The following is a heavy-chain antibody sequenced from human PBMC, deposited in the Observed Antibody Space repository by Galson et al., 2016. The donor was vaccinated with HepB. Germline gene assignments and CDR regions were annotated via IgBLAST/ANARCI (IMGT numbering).Heavy chain of an antibody. CDR2: INHSGTT. D-gene: IGHD1-14*01. J-gene: IGHJ3*02. CDR3: ARINRVRAFDI. V-gene: IGHV4-30-4*01. CDR1: GGSISSGDYY. Sequence: TLSLTCTVSGGSISSGDYYWSWIRQPPGKGLEWIGEINHSGTTKSNPSLKSRVTISVDTSKSQFSLKLNSVTAADTAIYYCARINRVRAFDIWGQGTLVTVSS.